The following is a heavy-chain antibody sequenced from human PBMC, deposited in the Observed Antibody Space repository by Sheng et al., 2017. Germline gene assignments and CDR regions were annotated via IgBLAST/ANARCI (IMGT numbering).Heavy chain of an antibody. CDR2: INHSGST. Sequence: QVQLQQWGAGLLKPSETLSLTCAVYGGSFSGYYWSWIRQPPGKGLEWIGEINHSGSTNYNPSLKSRVTISVDTSKNQFSLKLSSVTAADTAVYYCARVHDDRSTYDYWGQGTLVTVSS. D-gene: IGHD1-1*01. CDR1: GGSFSGYY. CDR3: ARVHDDRSTYDY. V-gene: IGHV4-34*01. J-gene: IGHJ4*02.